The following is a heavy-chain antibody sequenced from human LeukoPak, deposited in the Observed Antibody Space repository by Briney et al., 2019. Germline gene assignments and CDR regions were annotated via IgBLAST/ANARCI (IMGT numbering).Heavy chain of an antibody. CDR1: GFTFSSYW. J-gene: IGHJ6*02. V-gene: IGHV3-9*01. Sequence: PGGSLRLSCAGSGFTFSSYWMHWVRQAPGKGLEWVSGITWNSGSIGYADSVKGRFTISRDNAKNSLYLQLDSLRAEDTALYYCAKDMSATYYYYGMDVWGQGTTVTVSS. D-gene: IGHD3-3*01. CDR2: ITWNSGSI. CDR3: AKDMSATYYYYGMDV.